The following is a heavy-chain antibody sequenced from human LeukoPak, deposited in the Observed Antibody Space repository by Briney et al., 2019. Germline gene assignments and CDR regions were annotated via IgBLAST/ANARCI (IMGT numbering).Heavy chain of an antibody. J-gene: IGHJ6*02. CDR3: AGDPKAVAGGYYYYGMDV. D-gene: IGHD6-19*01. CDR2: IYTSGST. CDR1: GGSISSYY. Sequence: PSETLSLTCPVSGGSISSYYCSWLRQPAGKGLEWIGRIYTSGSTNYNPSLKSRVTVSVDTSKNQFSLKLSSVTAADTAVYYCAGDPKAVAGGYYYYGMDVWGPGITVTVSS. V-gene: IGHV4-4*07.